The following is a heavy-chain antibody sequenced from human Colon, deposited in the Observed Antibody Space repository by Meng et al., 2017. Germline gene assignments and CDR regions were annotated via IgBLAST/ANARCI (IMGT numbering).Heavy chain of an antibody. CDR3: ARDLES. CDR1: GGISSSYA. V-gene: IGHV1-69*01. Sequence: VQLVQFGAEGKNPWSAVRGSCKASGGISSSYAISWVRQAPGQGLEWMGGIVPMFGTPNYAQKFQGRVTIAADESTTTSFMELSSLRFEDTATYYCARDLESWGQGTLVTVSS. D-gene: IGHD3-3*01. J-gene: IGHJ5*02. CDR2: IVPMFGTP.